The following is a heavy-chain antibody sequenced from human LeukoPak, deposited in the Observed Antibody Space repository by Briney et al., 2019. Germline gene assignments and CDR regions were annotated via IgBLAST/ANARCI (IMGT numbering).Heavy chain of an antibody. CDR3: ARDFGARPFDI. V-gene: IGHV3-33*01. J-gene: IGHJ3*02. CDR2: IWRDGSSE. Sequence: GGPLRLSCAASGFTFSAYGMHWVRQAPGKGLEWVAVIWRDGSSENYPDSVKGQFTISRDNSKNTLFLQMNSLRTEDTAVYYCARDFGARPFDIWGQGTMVTVSS. D-gene: IGHD3-10*01. CDR1: GFTFSAYG.